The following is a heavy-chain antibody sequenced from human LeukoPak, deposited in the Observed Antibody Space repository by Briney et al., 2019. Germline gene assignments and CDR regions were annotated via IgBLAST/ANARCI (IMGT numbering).Heavy chain of an antibody. CDR2: IIPIFGTA. CDR3: ASAVEMATTADY. CDR1: GGTFSSYA. D-gene: IGHD5-24*01. J-gene: IGHJ4*02. Sequence: SVNVSCKASGGTFSSYAISWVRQAPGQGLEWMGGIIPIFGTANYAQKFQGRVTITADESTSTAYMELSSLRSEDTAVYYCASAVEMATTADYWGQGTLVAVSS. V-gene: IGHV1-69*13.